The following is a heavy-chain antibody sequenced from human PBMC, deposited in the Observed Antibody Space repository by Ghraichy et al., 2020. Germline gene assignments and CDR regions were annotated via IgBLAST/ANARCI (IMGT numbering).Heavy chain of an antibody. Sequence: SETLSLTCAVYGGSFSGYYWSWIRQPPGKGLEWIGEINHSGSTNYNPSLKSRVTISVDTSKNQFSLKLSSVTAADTAVYYCASGRYYYDSSGYYRYYYYYGMDVWGQGTTVTVSS. CDR2: INHSGST. V-gene: IGHV4-34*01. CDR1: GGSFSGYY. D-gene: IGHD3-22*01. CDR3: ASGRYYYDSSGYYRYYYYYGMDV. J-gene: IGHJ6*02.